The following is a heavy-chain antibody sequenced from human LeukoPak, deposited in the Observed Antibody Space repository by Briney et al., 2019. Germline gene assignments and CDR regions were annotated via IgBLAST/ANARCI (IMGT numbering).Heavy chain of an antibody. CDR1: GFTFSDYY. D-gene: IGHD2-21*01. Sequence: MTGGSLRLSCAASGFTFSDYYMSWIRQAPGKGLEWVSATSSSDDGTYHADSVRGRFTIYRDNFRNTLYLQMNRLRVEDAALYYCARAPVTSCRGAFCYPFDLWGQGVLVTVSS. CDR2: TSSSDDGT. V-gene: IGHV3-11*01. J-gene: IGHJ4*02. CDR3: ARAPVTSCRGAFCYPFDL.